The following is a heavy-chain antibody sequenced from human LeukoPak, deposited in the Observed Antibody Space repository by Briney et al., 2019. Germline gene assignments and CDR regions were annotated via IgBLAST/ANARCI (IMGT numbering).Heavy chain of an antibody. J-gene: IGHJ4*02. D-gene: IGHD3-22*01. Sequence: GGSLRFSCAASGFTFSSYAMSWVRQAPGKGLEWVSAISGSGGSTYYADSVKGRFTISRDNSKNTLYLQMNSLRAEDTAVYYCAKAKYYYDSSGYCVDYWGQGTLVTVSS. CDR3: AKAKYYYDSSGYCVDY. V-gene: IGHV3-23*01. CDR1: GFTFSSYA. CDR2: ISGSGGST.